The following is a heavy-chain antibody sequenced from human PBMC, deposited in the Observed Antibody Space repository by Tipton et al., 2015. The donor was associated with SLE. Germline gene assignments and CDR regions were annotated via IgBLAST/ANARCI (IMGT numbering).Heavy chain of an antibody. CDR2: ISYDGSNK. CDR1: GFTFSSYA. V-gene: IGHV3-30*04. CDR3: ARGDLYSDYVWGTLRGAFDI. D-gene: IGHD3-16*01. Sequence: SLRLSCAASGFTFSSYAIHWVRQAPGKGLEWVAVISYDGSNKYYADSVKGRFTISRDNSKNTLYLQMNSLRAEDTAVYYCARGDLYSDYVWGTLRGAFDIWGQGTVVTVSS. J-gene: IGHJ3*02.